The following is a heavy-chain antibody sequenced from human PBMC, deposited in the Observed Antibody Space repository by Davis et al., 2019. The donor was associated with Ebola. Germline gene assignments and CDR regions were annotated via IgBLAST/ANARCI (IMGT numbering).Heavy chain of an antibody. CDR3: ASILSSGWYYFDY. Sequence: SVKVSCKASGGTFSSYAISWVRQAPGQGLEWMGGIIPIFGTANYAQKFQGRVTITADESTSTAYMELSSLRSEDTAVYYCASILSSGWYYFDYWGQGTLVTVSS. CDR2: IIPIFGTA. D-gene: IGHD6-19*01. V-gene: IGHV1-69*13. J-gene: IGHJ4*02. CDR1: GGTFSSYA.